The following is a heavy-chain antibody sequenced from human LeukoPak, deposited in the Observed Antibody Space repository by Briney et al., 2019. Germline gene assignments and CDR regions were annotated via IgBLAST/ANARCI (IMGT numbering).Heavy chain of an antibody. CDR2: ISYSGST. J-gene: IGHJ5*02. CDR1: GASFSGYY. V-gene: IGHV4-34*01. Sequence: SETLSLTCAVYGASFSGYYWSWIRQPPGKGLEWIGSISYSGSTYYNPSLESRVTISVDTSKHQFSLRLSSVTAADTAVYYCARHSGYALYNWFDPWGQGTLVTVSS. CDR3: ARHSGYALYNWFDP. D-gene: IGHD5-12*01.